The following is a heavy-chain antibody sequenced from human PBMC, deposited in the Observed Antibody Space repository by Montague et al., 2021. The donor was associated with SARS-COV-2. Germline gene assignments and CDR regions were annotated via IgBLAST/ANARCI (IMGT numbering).Heavy chain of an antibody. V-gene: IGHV4-34*01. CDR3: ARGYDYVWGSYRYTYYFDY. CDR1: GGSFSGYY. J-gene: IGHJ4*02. D-gene: IGHD3-16*02. CDR2: INHSGST. Sequence: SETLSLTCAVYGGSFSGYYWSWIRQPPGKGLEWIGEINHSGSTNYNPSLKSRVTISVDTSKNQFSLKLSPVTAADTAVYYCARGYDYVWGSYRYTYYFDYWGQGTLVTVSS.